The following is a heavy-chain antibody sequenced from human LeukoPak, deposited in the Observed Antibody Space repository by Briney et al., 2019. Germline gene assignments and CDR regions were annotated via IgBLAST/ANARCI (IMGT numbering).Heavy chain of an antibody. D-gene: IGHD3-10*01. J-gene: IGHJ4*02. CDR3: ARDRIKYYYGSGSYEGNFDY. CDR2: INPNSGGT. V-gene: IGHV1-2*02. Sequence: ASVKVSCKASGYTFTGYYMHWVRQAPGQGLEWMGWINPNSGGTNYAQKFQGRVTMTRDTSISTAYMELSRLRSDDTAVYYCARDRIKYYYGSGSYEGNFDYWGQGTLVTVSS. CDR1: GYTFTGYY.